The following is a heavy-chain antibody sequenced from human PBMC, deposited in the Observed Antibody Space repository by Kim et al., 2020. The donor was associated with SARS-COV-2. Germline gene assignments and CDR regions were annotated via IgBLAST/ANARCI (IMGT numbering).Heavy chain of an antibody. CDR3: ARSGLLYYYGSGSNNWFDP. CDR2: TYYRSKWYN. V-gene: IGHV6-1*01. CDR1: GDSVSSNSAA. J-gene: IGHJ5*02. D-gene: IGHD3-10*01. Sequence: SQTLSLTCAISGDSVSSNSAAWNWIRQSPSRGLEWLGRTYYRSKWYNDYAVSVKSRITINPDTSKNQFSLQLNSVTPEDTAVYYCARSGLLYYYGSGSNNWFDPWGQGTLVTVSS.